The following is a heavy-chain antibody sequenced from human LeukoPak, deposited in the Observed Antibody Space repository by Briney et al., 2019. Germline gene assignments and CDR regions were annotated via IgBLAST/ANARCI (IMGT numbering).Heavy chain of an antibody. D-gene: IGHD3-3*01. V-gene: IGHV4-39*01. CDR3: SAITGGYDFWSGYYFDY. J-gene: IGHJ4*02. CDR2: IYYSGST. Sequence: SETLSLTCTVSGGSISSSSYYWGWIRQPPGKGLEWIGSIYYSGSTYYNPSLKSRVTISVDTSKNQFSLKLSSVMAADTAVYYCSAITGGYDFWSGYYFDYWGQGTLVTVSS. CDR1: GGSISSSSYY.